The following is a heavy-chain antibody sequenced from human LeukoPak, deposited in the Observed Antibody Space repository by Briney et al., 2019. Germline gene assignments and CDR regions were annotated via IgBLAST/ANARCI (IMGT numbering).Heavy chain of an antibody. D-gene: IGHD4-23*01. Sequence: ASVKVSCKASGYTFTGYYMHWVRQAPGQGLEWMGWINPNSGGTNYAQKFQGRVTMTRDTSISTAYMELSRLRSDDTAVYYCARNTVVTYLLGYRGQGTLVTVSS. CDR1: GYTFTGYY. J-gene: IGHJ4*02. CDR2: INPNSGGT. CDR3: ARNTVVTYLLGY. V-gene: IGHV1-2*02.